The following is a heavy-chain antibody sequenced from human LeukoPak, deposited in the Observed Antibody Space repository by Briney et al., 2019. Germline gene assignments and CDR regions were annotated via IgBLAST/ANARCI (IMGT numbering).Heavy chain of an antibody. CDR1: GFTFSSYG. J-gene: IGHJ3*02. D-gene: IGHD4-17*01. Sequence: PGGSLRLSCAASGFTFSSYGMHWVRQAPGKGLEWVAFIRYDGSNKYYADSVKGRFTISRDNSKNTLYLQMNSLRAEDTAVYYCARGGVYGDYLGAFDIWGQGTMVTVSS. CDR3: ARGGVYGDYLGAFDI. V-gene: IGHV3-30*02. CDR2: IRYDGSNK.